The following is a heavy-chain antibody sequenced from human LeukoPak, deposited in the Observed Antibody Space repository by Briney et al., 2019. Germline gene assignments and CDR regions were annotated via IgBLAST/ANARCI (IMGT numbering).Heavy chain of an antibody. CDR2: ISGSGGST. CDR1: GFTFSSYA. V-gene: IGHV3-23*01. D-gene: IGHD6-6*01. Sequence: GGSLRLSCAASGFTFSSYAMSWVRQAPGKGLEWVSAISGSGGSTYYADSVKGRFTISRDNSKNTLYLQMNSLRAEDTAVYYCAKDPLEYSSSSLPDYGMDVWGQGTTVTVSS. CDR3: AKDPLEYSSSSLPDYGMDV. J-gene: IGHJ6*02.